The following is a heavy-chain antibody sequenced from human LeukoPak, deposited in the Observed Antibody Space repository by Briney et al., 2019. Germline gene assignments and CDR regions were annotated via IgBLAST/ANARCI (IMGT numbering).Heavy chain of an antibody. CDR3: AGLFWSGYSWDLYYFDY. CDR1: GGTFSSYA. CDR2: IIPILGIA. Sequence: SVKLSCKASGGTFSSYAISWVRQAPGQGLEWTGRIIPILGIANYAQKFQGRVTITADKSTSTAYMELSSLRSEDTAVYYCAGLFWSGYSWDLYYFDYWGQGTLVTVSS. D-gene: IGHD3-3*01. V-gene: IGHV1-69*04. J-gene: IGHJ4*02.